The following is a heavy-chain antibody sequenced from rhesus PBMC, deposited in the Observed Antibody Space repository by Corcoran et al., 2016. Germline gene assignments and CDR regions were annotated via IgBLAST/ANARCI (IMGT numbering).Heavy chain of an antibody. V-gene: IGHV4-169*01. Sequence: QLQLQESGPGLVKPSETLSVTCAVSGGSFSSSYWSWIRQAPGKGLEWIGYNRGVGSRPPSSPSLRIRVSLSLDTSKSQVSLKLISVTAADTAVYYCAKIGNGGALFDCWGQGVLVTVSS. CDR3: AKIGNGGALFDC. J-gene: IGHJ4*01. D-gene: IGHD2-39*02. CDR2: NRGVGSRP. CDR1: GGSFSSSY.